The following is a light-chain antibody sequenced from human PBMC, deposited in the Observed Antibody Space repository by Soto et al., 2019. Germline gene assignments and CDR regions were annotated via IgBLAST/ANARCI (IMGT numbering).Light chain of an antibody. CDR1: QSVSTW. CDR2: DAS. CDR3: QQYNSYSRM. J-gene: IGKJ1*01. V-gene: IGKV1-5*01. Sequence: DIRMTQSPSTLSASVGDRVTITCRASQSVSTWLAWYQQKPGKAPKLLLYDASSLESGVPSRFSGSGSGTEFTLTISSLQPDDFATYYCQQYNSYSRMFGQGTKVEIK.